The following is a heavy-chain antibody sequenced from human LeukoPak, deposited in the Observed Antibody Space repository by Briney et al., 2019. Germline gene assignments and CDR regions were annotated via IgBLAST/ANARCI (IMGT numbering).Heavy chain of an antibody. J-gene: IGHJ3*02. Sequence: GRSLRLSCAASGFTFSSYGMHWVRQAPGKGLEWVSSISSSNSYIYYADSVKGRFTISRDNAKNSLYLQMNSLRAEDTAVYYCARDPYSSSLIWGQGTMVTVSS. CDR2: ISSSNSYI. CDR3: ARDPYSSSLI. V-gene: IGHV3-21*01. CDR1: GFTFSSYG. D-gene: IGHD6-6*01.